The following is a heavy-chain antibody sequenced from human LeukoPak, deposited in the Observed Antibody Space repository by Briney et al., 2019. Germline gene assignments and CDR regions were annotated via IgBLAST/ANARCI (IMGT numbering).Heavy chain of an antibody. Sequence: VKVSCKASEGTFSSYAISWGRQAPGQGLEWMGRIIPILGIANYAQKFQGRVTITADKSTSTAYMELSSLRSEDTAVYYCARATSNPRGGFDYWGQGTLVTVSS. CDR3: ARATSNPRGGFDY. CDR2: IIPILGIA. J-gene: IGHJ4*02. V-gene: IGHV1-69*04. CDR1: EGTFSSYA. D-gene: IGHD4-11*01.